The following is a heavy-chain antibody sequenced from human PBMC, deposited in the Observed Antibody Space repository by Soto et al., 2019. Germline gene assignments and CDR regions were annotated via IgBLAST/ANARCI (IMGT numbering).Heavy chain of an antibody. D-gene: IGHD1-7*01. J-gene: IGHJ4*02. V-gene: IGHV1-69*13. CDR1: GGTFSSYA. CDR2: IIPIFGTA. CDR3: ARGYPGITGTGSDY. Sequence: SVKVSCKASGGTFSSYAISWVRQAPGQGLEWMGGIIPIFGTANYAQKFQGRVTITADESTSTAYMELSSLRSEDTAVYYCARGYPGITGTGSDYWGQGTLVTVSS.